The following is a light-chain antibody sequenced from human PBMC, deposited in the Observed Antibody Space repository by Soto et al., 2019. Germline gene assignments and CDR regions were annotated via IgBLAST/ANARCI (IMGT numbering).Light chain of an antibody. J-gene: IGKJ1*01. CDR3: QQYGSSPPWT. Sequence: EIVLTQSPGTLSLSPGERATLSCRASQSVSSSYLAWYQQKPGQAPRLLIYDAFNRATGIPARFSGSGSGTDFTLTISRLEPEDFAVYYCQQYGSSPPWTFGQGTRWIS. V-gene: IGKV3-20*01. CDR2: DAF. CDR1: QSVSSSY.